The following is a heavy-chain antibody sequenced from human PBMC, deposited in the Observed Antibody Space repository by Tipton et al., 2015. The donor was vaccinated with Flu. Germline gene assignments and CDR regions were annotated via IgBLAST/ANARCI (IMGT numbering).Heavy chain of an antibody. J-gene: IGHJ4*02. CDR2: IYYNGNT. D-gene: IGHD3-10*01. CDR3: ARGSGSGTHVMFDY. Sequence: TLSLTCTVSGGSISSYYWSWIRQPPGKGLEWIGYIYYNGNTNYNPSPKSRVTISVDTSKNQFSLKVSSVTAADTAVYYCARGSGSGTHVMFDYWGQGTLVTVSS. CDR1: GGSISSYY. V-gene: IGHV4-59*01.